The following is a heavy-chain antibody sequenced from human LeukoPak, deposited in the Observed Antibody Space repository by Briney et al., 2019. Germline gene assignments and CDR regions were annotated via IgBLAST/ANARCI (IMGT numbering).Heavy chain of an antibody. CDR2: ISSSGSTI. CDR3: ARALLADGYKEMAVVGYFDY. J-gene: IGHJ4*02. D-gene: IGHD5-24*01. CDR1: GFTFSSYA. Sequence: GGSLRLSCAASGFTFSSYAMSWVRQAPGKGLEWVSYISSSGSTIYYADSVKGRFTISRDNAKNSLHLQMNSLRAEDTAAYYCARALLADGYKEMAVVGYFDYWGQGTLVTVSS. V-gene: IGHV3-48*04.